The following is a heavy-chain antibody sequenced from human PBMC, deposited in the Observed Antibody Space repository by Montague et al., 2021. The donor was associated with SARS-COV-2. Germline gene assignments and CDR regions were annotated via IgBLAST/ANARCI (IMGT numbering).Heavy chain of an antibody. V-gene: IGHV4-34*01. CDR2: INHSGST. Sequence: ETLSLTCAVYGGSFSGYYWSWLRQPPGKGLEWIGEINHSGSTNYNPSLKSRVTISVDTSKNQFSLKLSSVTAADTAVYYCARVRYYGSGTSLGMDVWGQGTTVTVSS. D-gene: IGHD3-10*01. CDR1: GGSFSGYY. CDR3: ARVRYYGSGTSLGMDV. J-gene: IGHJ6*02.